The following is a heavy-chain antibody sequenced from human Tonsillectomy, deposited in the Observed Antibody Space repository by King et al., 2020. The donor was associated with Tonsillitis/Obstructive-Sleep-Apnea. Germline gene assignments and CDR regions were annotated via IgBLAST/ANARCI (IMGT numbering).Heavy chain of an antibody. Sequence: VQLVESGGGVVQPGRSLRLSCAASRFTFSSYGMHWVRQAPGKGLEWVAVIWYDGSIKYYTDSVEGRFTISRDNSKNTLYLQMNSLRAEDTAVYYCVGFRDRAFDLWGQGTMVTVSS. CDR1: RFTFSSYG. CDR3: VGFRDRAFDL. D-gene: IGHD3-16*01. J-gene: IGHJ3*01. CDR2: IWYDGSIK. V-gene: IGHV3-33*01.